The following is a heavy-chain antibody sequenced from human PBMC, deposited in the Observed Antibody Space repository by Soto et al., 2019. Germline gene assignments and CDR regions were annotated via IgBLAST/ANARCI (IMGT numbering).Heavy chain of an antibody. CDR1: GGSFSGYY. J-gene: IGHJ3*02. CDR3: ARVDGSIFGVVIKAFGI. V-gene: IGHV4-34*01. D-gene: IGHD3-3*01. Sequence: SETLSLTCAVYGGSFSGYYWSWIRQPPGKGLEWIGEINHSGSTNYNPSLKSRVTISVDTSKNQFSLKLSSVTAADTAVYYCARVDGSIFGVVIKAFGIWGQGTMVTVSS. CDR2: INHSGST.